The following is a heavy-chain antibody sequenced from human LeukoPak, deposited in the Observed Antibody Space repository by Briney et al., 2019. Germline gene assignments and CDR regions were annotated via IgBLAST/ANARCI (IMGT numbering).Heavy chain of an antibody. Sequence: PSQTLSLTCTVSGGSISSGGYYWSWIRQPPGKGLEWIGYIYHSGSTYYNPSLKSRVTISVDRSKNQFSLKLSSVTAADTAVYYCARDQAILRWGFDYWGQGTLVTVSS. V-gene: IGHV4-30-2*01. D-gene: IGHD3-16*01. CDR3: ARDQAILRWGFDY. J-gene: IGHJ4*02. CDR1: GGSISSGGYY. CDR2: IYHSGST.